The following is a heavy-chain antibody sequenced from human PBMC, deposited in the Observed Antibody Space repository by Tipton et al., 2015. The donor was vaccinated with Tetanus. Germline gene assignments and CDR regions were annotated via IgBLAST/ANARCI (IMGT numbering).Heavy chain of an antibody. D-gene: IGHD1-20*01. CDR3: AKSNGITGTTFYYGMDV. CDR2: IKQDGSEK. CDR1: GFTFSSYA. J-gene: IGHJ6*02. Sequence: GSLRLSCAASGFTFSSYAMSWVRQAPGKGLEWVANIKQDGSEKYYVDSVKGRFTISRDNAKNSLYLQMNSLRAEDTAVYYCAKSNGITGTTFYYGMDVWGQGTTVTVSS. V-gene: IGHV3-7*01.